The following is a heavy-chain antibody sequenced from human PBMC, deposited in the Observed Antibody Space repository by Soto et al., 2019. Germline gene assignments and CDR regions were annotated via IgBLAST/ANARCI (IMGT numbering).Heavy chain of an antibody. D-gene: IGHD1-26*01. Sequence: GESLKISCKGSGYSFTSYWIGWVRQMPGKGLEWMGIIYPGDSDTRYSPSFQGQVTISADMSISTAYLQWSSLKASDTAMYDCARHFSSMEGGSYGDAFDIWGQGTMVTVSS. J-gene: IGHJ3*02. CDR3: ARHFSSMEGGSYGDAFDI. CDR2: IYPGDSDT. CDR1: GYSFTSYW. V-gene: IGHV5-51*01.